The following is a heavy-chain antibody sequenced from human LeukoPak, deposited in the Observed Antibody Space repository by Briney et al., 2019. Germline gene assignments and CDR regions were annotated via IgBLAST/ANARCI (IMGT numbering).Heavy chain of an antibody. D-gene: IGHD5-18*01. CDR3: ARAGYTYNWFDP. CDR1: GGSVSSGSYY. CDR2: IYYSGST. V-gene: IGHV4-61*01. Sequence: SETLSLTCTVSGGSVSSGSYYWSWIRQPPGKGLEWIGYIYYSGSTNYNPPLKSRVTISVDTSKNQFSLKLSSVTAADTAVYYCARAGYTYNWFDPWGQGTLVTVSS. J-gene: IGHJ5*02.